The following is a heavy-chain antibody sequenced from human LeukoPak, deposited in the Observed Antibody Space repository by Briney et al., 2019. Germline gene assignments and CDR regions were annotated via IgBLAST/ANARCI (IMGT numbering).Heavy chain of an antibody. CDR1: GYTFTSYY. CDR3: ARGPRITLVRGGQWYYYMDV. CDR2: INPSGGST. D-gene: IGHD3-10*01. V-gene: IGHV1-46*01. J-gene: IGHJ6*03. Sequence: ASVKVSCKASGYTFTSYYMHWVRQAPGQGLEWMGIINPSGGSTSYAQKFQGRVTMTRDMSTSTVYMELSSLRSEDTAVYYCARGPRITLVRGGQWYYYMDVWGKGTTVTISS.